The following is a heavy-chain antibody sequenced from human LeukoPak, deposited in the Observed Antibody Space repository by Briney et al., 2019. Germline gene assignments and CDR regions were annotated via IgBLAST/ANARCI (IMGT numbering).Heavy chain of an antibody. D-gene: IGHD6-13*01. CDR1: GVSFSGYY. J-gene: IGHJ4*02. CDR3: ARGGLKYSSSWYY. V-gene: IGHV4-34*01. Sequence: SETLSLTCAVYGVSFSGYYWIWIRQPPGKGLEWIGEINHSGSTNYNPSLKSRVTISVDTSKNQFSLKLSSVTAADTAVYYCARGGLKYSSSWYYWGQGTLVTVSS. CDR2: INHSGST.